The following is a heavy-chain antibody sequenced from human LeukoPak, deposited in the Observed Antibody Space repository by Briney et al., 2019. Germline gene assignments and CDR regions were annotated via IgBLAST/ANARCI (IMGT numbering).Heavy chain of an antibody. V-gene: IGHV3-11*06. Sequence: GGSLGLSCAASGFTFSDYYMSWIRQAPGKGLEWVSYISSSSSYTNYADSVKGRFTISRDNAKNSLYLQMNSLRAEDTAVYYCARLLAAAGTQVIDYWGQGTLVTVSS. CDR2: ISSSSSYT. CDR3: ARLLAAAGTQVIDY. D-gene: IGHD6-13*01. CDR1: GFTFSDYY. J-gene: IGHJ4*02.